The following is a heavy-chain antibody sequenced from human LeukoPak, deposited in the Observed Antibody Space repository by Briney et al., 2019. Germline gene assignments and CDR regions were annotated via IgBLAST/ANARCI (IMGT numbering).Heavy chain of an antibody. D-gene: IGHD3-22*01. Sequence: GSSVKVSCKASGGTFSSYAISWVRQAPGQGLEWMGRIIPILGIANYAQKFQGRVTITADKSTSTAYMELSSLRSEDTAVYYCARDASEGYSDSSGYYSFDYWGQGTLVTVSS. V-gene: IGHV1-69*04. J-gene: IGHJ4*02. CDR3: ARDASEGYSDSSGYYSFDY. CDR2: IIPILGIA. CDR1: GGTFSSYA.